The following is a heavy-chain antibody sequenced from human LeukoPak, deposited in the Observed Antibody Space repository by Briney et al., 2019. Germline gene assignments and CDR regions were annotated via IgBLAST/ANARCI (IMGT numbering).Heavy chain of an antibody. CDR3: ARDDPFDY. D-gene: IGHD1-1*01. Sequence: PGGSLRLSCAASGFTFRTYAMNWVRQAPGKGLEWVPAISSSGGGTYDADSVKGRFTSSRDNSKNTLYLQMNRLRAEDTAVYYCARDDPFDYWGQGTLVTVSS. CDR2: ISSSGGGT. CDR1: GFTFRTYA. V-gene: IGHV3-23*01. J-gene: IGHJ4*02.